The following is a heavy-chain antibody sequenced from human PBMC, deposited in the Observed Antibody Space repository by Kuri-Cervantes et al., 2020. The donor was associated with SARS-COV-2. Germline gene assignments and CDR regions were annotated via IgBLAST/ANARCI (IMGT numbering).Heavy chain of an antibody. Sequence: SVKVSCKGSGGTFSSYAISWVRQAPGQGLEWMGGIIPIFGTANYAQKFQGRVTITRNTSISTAYMELSSLRSEDTAVYYCASGDLGVTIFGVGAFDIGGQGTMVTVSS. V-gene: IGHV1-69*05. D-gene: IGHD3-3*01. CDR1: GGTFSSYA. J-gene: IGHJ3*02. CDR3: ASGDLGVTIFGVGAFDI. CDR2: IIPIFGTA.